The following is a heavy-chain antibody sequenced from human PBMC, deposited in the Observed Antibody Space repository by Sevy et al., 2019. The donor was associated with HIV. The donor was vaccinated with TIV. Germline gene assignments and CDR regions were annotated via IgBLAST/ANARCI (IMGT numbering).Heavy chain of an antibody. CDR2: ISSIGSSI. CDR3: TRNGGAFDNGFDP. J-gene: IGHJ5*02. D-gene: IGHD2-8*01. Sequence: GGSLRFSCTASGLTLRSNDMNWFRRAPGKGLKWVSKISSIGSSIYYADPVKGRLTISRDNAKNSLNLQMNSLRAEDTAVYYCTRNGGAFDNGFDPWGQGILVTVSS. CDR1: GLTLRSND. V-gene: IGHV3-48*03.